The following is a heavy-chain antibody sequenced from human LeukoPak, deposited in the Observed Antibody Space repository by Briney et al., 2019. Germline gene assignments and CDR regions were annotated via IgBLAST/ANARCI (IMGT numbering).Heavy chain of an antibody. CDR1: GYSISSGYS. CDR2: IYSSGST. D-gene: IGHD3-3*01. Sequence: PSETLSLTCAVSGYSISSGYSWAWIRPSPGKGLEWIGNIYSSGSTYYNPSLKSRVTISVDTSKNQFSLSLNSVTAADTAVYYCARRKTLFWYFDYWGQGTLVTVSS. CDR3: ARRKTLFWYFDY. J-gene: IGHJ4*02. V-gene: IGHV4-38-2*01.